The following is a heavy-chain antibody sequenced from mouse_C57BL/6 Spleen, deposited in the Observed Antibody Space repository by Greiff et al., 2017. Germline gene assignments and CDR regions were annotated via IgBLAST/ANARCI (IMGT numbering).Heavy chain of an antibody. Sequence: QVQLQQPGAELVMPGASVKLSCKASGYTFTSYWMHWVKQRPGQGLEWIGEIDPSDSYTNYNQKFKGKSTLTVDKSSSTAYMQLSSLTSEDSAVYYCERPYDYDGTDPYAMDYWGQGTSVTVSS. J-gene: IGHJ4*01. CDR1: GYTFTSYW. CDR2: IDPSDSYT. V-gene: IGHV1-69*01. D-gene: IGHD2-4*01. CDR3: ERPYDYDGTDPYAMDY.